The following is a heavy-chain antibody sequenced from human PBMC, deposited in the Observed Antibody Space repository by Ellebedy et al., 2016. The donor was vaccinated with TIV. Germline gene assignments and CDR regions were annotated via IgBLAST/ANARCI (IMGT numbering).Heavy chain of an antibody. CDR3: VRDGNTYGSAPFEYFHH. J-gene: IGHJ1*01. D-gene: IGHD3-10*01. CDR1: GFTFSTYA. V-gene: IGHV3-33*01. Sequence: GGSLRLSXAASGFTFSTYALHWVRQAPGKGLEWVALIWYDGGQKYYAESVTGRFTISRDNSKNTLYLQMNSLRVEDTALYFCVRDGNTYGSAPFEYFHHWGQGTLVTVSS. CDR2: IWYDGGQK.